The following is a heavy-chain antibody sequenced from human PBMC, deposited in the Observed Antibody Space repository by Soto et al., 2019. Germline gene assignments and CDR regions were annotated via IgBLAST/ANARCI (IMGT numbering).Heavy chain of an antibody. D-gene: IGHD6-13*01. CDR1: GYTFTGYY. CDR3: ARGSSSWYIYYYMDV. V-gene: IGHV1-2*04. CDR2: INPNSGGT. J-gene: IGHJ6*03. Sequence: ASVKVSCKASGYTFTGYYMHWVRQAPGQGLEWMGWINPNSGGTNYAQKFQGWVTMTRDTSISTAYMELSRLRSDDTAVYYCARGSSSWYIYYYMDVWGKGTTVTVAS.